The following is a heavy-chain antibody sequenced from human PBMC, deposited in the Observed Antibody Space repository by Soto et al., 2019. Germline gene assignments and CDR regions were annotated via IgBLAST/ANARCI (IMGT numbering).Heavy chain of an antibody. CDR3: ARGVTGTLYYYYYGMDV. CDR2: IYYSGST. Sequence: PSETLSLTCTVSGGSISSSSYYWGWIRQPPGKGLEWIGSIYYSGSTYYNPSLKSRVTISVDTSKNQFSLKLSSVTAADTAVYYCARGVTGTLYYYYYGMDVWGQGTTVTVSS. V-gene: IGHV4-39*01. CDR1: GGSISSSSYY. D-gene: IGHD1-20*01. J-gene: IGHJ6*02.